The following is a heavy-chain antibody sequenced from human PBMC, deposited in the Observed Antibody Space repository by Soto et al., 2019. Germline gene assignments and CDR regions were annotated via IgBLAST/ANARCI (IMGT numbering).Heavy chain of an antibody. CDR1: GFTFSNAW. CDR2: IKSKTDGGTT. D-gene: IGHD3-10*01. V-gene: IGHV3-15*07. Sequence: EVQLVESGGGLVKPGGSLRLSCAASGFTFSNAWMNWVRQAPGKGLEWVGRIKSKTDGGTTDYAAPVKGRFTISRDDSKNTLYLQMNSLKTEETAVYYCTTGGITMVRGEAGWFDPWVQGTLVTVSS. CDR3: TTGGITMVRGEAGWFDP. J-gene: IGHJ5*02.